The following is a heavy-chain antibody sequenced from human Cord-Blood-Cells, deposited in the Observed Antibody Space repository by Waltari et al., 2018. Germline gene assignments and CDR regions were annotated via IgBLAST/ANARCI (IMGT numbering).Heavy chain of an antibody. CDR1: GGSFSGYY. V-gene: IGHV4-34*01. D-gene: IGHD2-2*02. Sequence: QVQLQQWGAGLLKPSETLSLTCAVYGGSFSGYYWSWIRQPPGKGLEWIGEINHSGSTHYHPSLKRRVTISVDTSKNQFSLKLSSVTAADTAVYYCARGYCSSTSCYNFDYWGQGTLVTVSS. J-gene: IGHJ4*02. CDR3: ARGYCSSTSCYNFDY. CDR2: INHSGST.